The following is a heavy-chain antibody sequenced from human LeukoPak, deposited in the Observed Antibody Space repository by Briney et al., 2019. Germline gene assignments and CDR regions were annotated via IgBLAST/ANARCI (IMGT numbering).Heavy chain of an antibody. CDR2: MNPNSGNT. D-gene: IGHD1-26*01. Sequence: GASAKVSCKASGYTFTSYDINWVRQATGQGLEWMGWMNPNSGNTGYAQKFQGRVTITRNTSISTAYMELSSLRSEDTAVYYCARAIGVGATEFDYWGQGTLVTVSS. CDR3: ARAIGVGATEFDY. V-gene: IGHV1-8*03. J-gene: IGHJ4*02. CDR1: GYTFTSYD.